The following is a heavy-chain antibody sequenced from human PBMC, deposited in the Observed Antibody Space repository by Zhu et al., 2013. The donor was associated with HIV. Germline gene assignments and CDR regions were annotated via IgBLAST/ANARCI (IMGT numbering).Heavy chain of an antibody. Sequence: QVQLVQSGAEVKTPGASVRVSCRASGYTFTNYGISWVRQAPGQGLEWMGWISIYSGNTYYVQRLQGRVTMTTDTSTNTAYMELRSLRSDDTAVYYCARTPEWLFFDFWARDPGHRLL. D-gene: IGHD3-3*01. CDR3: ARTPEWLFFDF. V-gene: IGHV1-18*01. CDR1: GYTFTNYG. J-gene: IGHJ4*03. CDR2: ISIYSGNT.